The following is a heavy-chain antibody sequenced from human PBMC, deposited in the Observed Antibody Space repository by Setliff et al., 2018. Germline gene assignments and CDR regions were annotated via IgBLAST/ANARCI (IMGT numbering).Heavy chain of an antibody. V-gene: IGHV4-31*03. CDR1: GASITSEAYY. CDR3: ARSRTTAVKGGVFAV. Sequence: SETLSLTCIVSGASITSEAYYWSWIRQYPGKGLEWIGYIYYSGSTYYNPSLQSRVTVSLDSSKNHFSLELTSVTAADTAEYFCARSRTTAVKGGVFAVWGRGTLVTAPQ. J-gene: IGHJ2*01. D-gene: IGHD6-19*01. CDR2: IYYSGST.